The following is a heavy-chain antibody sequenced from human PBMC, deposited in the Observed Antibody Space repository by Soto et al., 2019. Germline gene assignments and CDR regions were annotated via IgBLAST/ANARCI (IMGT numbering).Heavy chain of an antibody. CDR2: ISYDGSNK. Sequence: GGSLRLSCAASGFTFSSYGMHWVRQAPGKGLEWVAVISYDGSNKYYADSVKGRFTISRDNSKNTLYLQMSSLRAEDTAVYYCAKDLTMIVVDPYYLDYWGQGTLVTVSS. V-gene: IGHV3-30*18. CDR1: GFTFSSYG. CDR3: AKDLTMIVVDPYYLDY. J-gene: IGHJ4*02. D-gene: IGHD3-22*01.